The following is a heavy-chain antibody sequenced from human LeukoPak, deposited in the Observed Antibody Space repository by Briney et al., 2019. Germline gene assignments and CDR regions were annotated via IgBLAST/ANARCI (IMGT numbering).Heavy chain of an antibody. CDR1: GYTFTGYY. J-gene: IGHJ4*02. V-gene: IGHV1-2*06. Sequence: GESLKVSCKASGYTFTGYYMHWVRQAPGQGLEWMGRIIPNSGGTNSGQKFQGRLTVTRDTSISTAYMELSRLSSDDTAVYYCARGDYDTSGYKFDYWGQGTLVTVSS. CDR2: IIPNSGGT. CDR3: ARGDYDTSGYKFDY. D-gene: IGHD3-22*01.